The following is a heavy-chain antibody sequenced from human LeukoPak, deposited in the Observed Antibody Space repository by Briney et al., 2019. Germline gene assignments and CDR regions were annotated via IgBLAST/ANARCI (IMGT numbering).Heavy chain of an antibody. CDR1: GFTFSSNW. J-gene: IGHJ4*02. Sequence: GGSLRLSCAASGFTFSSNWMSWVRQAPGKGLEWVANIKPDGSEKYYVDSVKGRFTISRDNAKNSLYLQMNSLRAEDTAVYYCAREGYWGQGTLVTVS. V-gene: IGHV3-7*01. CDR2: IKPDGSEK. CDR3: AREGY.